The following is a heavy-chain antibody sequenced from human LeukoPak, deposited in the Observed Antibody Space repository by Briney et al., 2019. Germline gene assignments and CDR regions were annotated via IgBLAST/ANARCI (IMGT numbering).Heavy chain of an antibody. CDR1: GGSISSYY. CDR2: IYYSGST. CDR3: ARVGVTVPYYVMDV. J-gene: IGHJ6*02. D-gene: IGHD4-17*01. Sequence: SETLSLTCTVSGGSISSYYWSWIRQPPGKGLEWIGYIYYSGSTNYNPSLKSRVTISVDTSKNQFSLKLSSVTAADTAVYYCARVGVTVPYYVMDVWGQGTTVTVSS. V-gene: IGHV4-59*01.